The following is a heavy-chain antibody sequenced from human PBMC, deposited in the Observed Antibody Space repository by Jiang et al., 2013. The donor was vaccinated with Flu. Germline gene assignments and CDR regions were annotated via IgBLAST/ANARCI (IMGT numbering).Heavy chain of an antibody. V-gene: IGHV1-18*01. D-gene: IGHD3-3*01. J-gene: IGHJ4*02. Sequence: SWVRQAPGQGLEWMGWISAYNGNTNYAQKLQGRVTMTTDTSTSTAYMELRSLRSDDTAVYYCARDRPPGGITIFGVVNEAFDYWGQGTLVTVSS. CDR3: ARDRPPGGITIFGVVNEAFDY. CDR2: ISAYNGNT.